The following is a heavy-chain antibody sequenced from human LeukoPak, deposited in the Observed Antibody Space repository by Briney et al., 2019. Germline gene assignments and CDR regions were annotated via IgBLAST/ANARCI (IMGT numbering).Heavy chain of an antibody. Sequence: GGSLRLSCAASGFSVSVNYISWVRQAPGKGLEWVSVLFASGYSKYADSVKGRFTISRDNSENTLDLQMNSLRAEDTAVYYCASLPLAATGDAFDIWGQGTMVTVSS. CDR2: LFASGYS. V-gene: IGHV3-66*01. J-gene: IGHJ3*02. CDR1: GFSVSVNY. D-gene: IGHD6-25*01. CDR3: ASLPLAATGDAFDI.